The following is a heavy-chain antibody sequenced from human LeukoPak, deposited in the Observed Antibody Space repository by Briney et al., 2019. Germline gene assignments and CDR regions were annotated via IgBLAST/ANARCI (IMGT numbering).Heavy chain of an antibody. CDR2: ISSSSSYI. Sequence: GRSLRLSCAASGFTFSSYSMNWVRQSPGKGLEWVSSISSSSSYIYYADSVKGRFTISRDNAKNSLYLQMNSLRAEDTAVYYCARVGIFGVARDLDYWGQGTLVTVSS. D-gene: IGHD3-3*01. J-gene: IGHJ4*02. CDR3: ARVGIFGVARDLDY. V-gene: IGHV3-21*01. CDR1: GFTFSSYS.